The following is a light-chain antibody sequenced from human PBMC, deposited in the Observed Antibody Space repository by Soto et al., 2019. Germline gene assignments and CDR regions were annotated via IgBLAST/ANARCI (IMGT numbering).Light chain of an antibody. V-gene: IGKV3-15*01. CDR3: QQYNNRPPWT. CDR1: QSVSSN. Sequence: EIVMTQSPATLSVSPGERATLSCRASQSVSSNLAWYQQKPGQAPRLLIYGASTRATGIPARFSGSGSATDFSLTFSSLQSEDFAVYYCQQYNNRPPWTFGQGTKVEIK. CDR2: GAS. J-gene: IGKJ1*01.